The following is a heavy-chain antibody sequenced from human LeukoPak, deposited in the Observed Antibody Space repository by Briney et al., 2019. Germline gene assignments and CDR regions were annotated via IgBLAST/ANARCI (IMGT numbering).Heavy chain of an antibody. V-gene: IGHV1-18*01. Sequence: ASVKVSCKASGYTFTSYGISWVRQAPGQGLEWMGWISAYNGNTNYAQKLQGRVTMTTDTSTSTAYMELRSLRSDDAAVYYCARDPLHSSGRDYYYYYYMDVWGKGTTVTVSS. J-gene: IGHJ6*03. D-gene: IGHD6-19*01. CDR3: ARDPLHSSGRDYYYYYYMDV. CDR2: ISAYNGNT. CDR1: GYTFTSYG.